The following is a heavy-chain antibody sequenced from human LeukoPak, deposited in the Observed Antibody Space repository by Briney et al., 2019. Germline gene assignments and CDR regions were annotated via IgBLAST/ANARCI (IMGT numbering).Heavy chain of an antibody. CDR1: GFTFAKYA. CDR3: AKDRAGAN. V-gene: IGHV3-23*01. J-gene: IGHJ4*02. Sequence: GGSLRLSCVGSGFTFAKYAMTWVREAPGKGLEWVSVISGSGNVTYYSESVKGRFTISRNNSKRTLYLQMDSLRADDTAIYYCAKDRAGANWGQGTLVLVSS. CDR2: ISGSGNVT.